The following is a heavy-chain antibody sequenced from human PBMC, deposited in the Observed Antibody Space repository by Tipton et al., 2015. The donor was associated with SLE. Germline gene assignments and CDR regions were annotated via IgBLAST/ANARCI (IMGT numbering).Heavy chain of an antibody. V-gene: IGHV4-61*05. CDR1: GGSISSKTYY. CDR2: IYTSGST. J-gene: IGHJ2*01. D-gene: IGHD3-3*01. CDR3: ATTYYYDFWRGCYFDL. Sequence: TLSLTCTVSGGSISSKTYYWGWIRQPPGKGLEWIGYIYTSGSTNYNPSLKTRVTISVDTSKNQFSLKLSSVTAADTALYYCATTYYYDFWRGCYFDLWGRGTLVTVSS.